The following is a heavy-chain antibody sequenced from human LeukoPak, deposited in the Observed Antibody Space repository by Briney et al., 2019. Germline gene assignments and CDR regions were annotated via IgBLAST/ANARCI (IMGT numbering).Heavy chain of an antibody. Sequence: ASVKVSCKASGYTFTSYDINWVRQATGQGLEWMGWMNPNSGNTGYAQKFQGRVTMTRNTSISTAYMELSSLRSEDTAVYYCARGFFAVVPAAISGWFDPWGQGTLVTVSS. CDR3: ARGFFAVVPAAISGWFDP. J-gene: IGHJ5*02. D-gene: IGHD2-2*02. CDR2: MNPNSGNT. V-gene: IGHV1-8*01. CDR1: GYTFTSYD.